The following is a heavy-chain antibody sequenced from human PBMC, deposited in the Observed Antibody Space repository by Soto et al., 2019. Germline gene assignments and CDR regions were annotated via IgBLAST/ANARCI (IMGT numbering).Heavy chain of an antibody. Sequence: QVQLSQFGAEVKKPGASVKVSCKASGYSFTNFHIHWVRQAHGQGLEWMGMIDPSGGITRDAQRLQGRITMTRDASTSTVYMELRSLTSEDTAVYYCARDLIGHDNYETIGYYFDHWGQGTLVTVSS. D-gene: IGHD3-22*01. CDR2: IDPSGGIT. CDR3: ARDLIGHDNYETIGYYFDH. J-gene: IGHJ4*02. CDR1: GYSFTNFH. V-gene: IGHV1-46*01.